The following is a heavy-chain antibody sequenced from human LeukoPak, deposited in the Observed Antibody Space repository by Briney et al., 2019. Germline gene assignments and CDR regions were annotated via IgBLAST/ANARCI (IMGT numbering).Heavy chain of an antibody. D-gene: IGHD1-26*01. CDR1: GFTFSSYG. CDR3: AKTRWELRPEGLLDY. Sequence: RRSLRLSCAASGFTFSSYGMHWVRQAPGKGLEWVAVIWYDGSNKYYADSVKGRFTISRDNSKNTLYLQMNSLRAEDTAVYYCAKTRWELRPEGLLDYWGQGTLVTVSS. V-gene: IGHV3-33*06. CDR2: IWYDGSNK. J-gene: IGHJ4*02.